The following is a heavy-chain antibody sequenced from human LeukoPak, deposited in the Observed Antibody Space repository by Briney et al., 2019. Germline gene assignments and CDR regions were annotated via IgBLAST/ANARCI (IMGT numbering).Heavy chain of an antibody. CDR2: TYYSGST. V-gene: IGHV4-59*08. D-gene: IGHD3-22*01. CDR3: ARSPVITTLTYYYYYGMDV. J-gene: IGHJ6*02. Sequence: SETLSLTCTVSGGSISSYYWSWIRQPPGKGLEWIGYTYYSGSTNYNPSLKSRVTISVDTSKNQFSLNLSSVTAADTAVYYCARSPVITTLTYYYYYGMDVWGQGTTVTVSS. CDR1: GGSISSYY.